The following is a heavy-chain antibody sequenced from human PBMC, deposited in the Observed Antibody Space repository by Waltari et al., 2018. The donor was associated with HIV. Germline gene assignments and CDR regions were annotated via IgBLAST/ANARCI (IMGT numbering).Heavy chain of an antibody. CDR3: ATDSMGYSRGGYYYYGLDV. J-gene: IGHJ6*02. Sequence: EVQLVESGGGLVKPGGSLRLSCAASGFTFSNAWMTWVRQAPGKGLEWVGHIKRKSDGGTADYAAPVKGRITISRDDSTKTLYLQMKSLKTEDTAVYYCATDSMGYSRGGYYYYGLDVWGQGTTVIVSS. V-gene: IGHV3-15*01. D-gene: IGHD4-4*01. CDR1: GFTFSNAW. CDR2: IKRKSDGGTA.